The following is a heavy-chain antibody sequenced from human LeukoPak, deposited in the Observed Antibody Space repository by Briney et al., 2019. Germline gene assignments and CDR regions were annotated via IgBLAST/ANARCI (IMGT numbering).Heavy chain of an antibody. CDR3: ARLNKPGWFDP. CDR1: GYSISSNYY. CDR2: IFYTGST. Sequence: SETLSLTCIVSGYSISSNYYWAWIRQPPGKGLEWIANIFYTGSTYYNPSLKSRVTISIDTSKNQFSLRLSSVTATDTAVYYCARLNKPGWFDPWGQGTLVTVSS. V-gene: IGHV4-39*01. J-gene: IGHJ5*02. D-gene: IGHD1-14*01.